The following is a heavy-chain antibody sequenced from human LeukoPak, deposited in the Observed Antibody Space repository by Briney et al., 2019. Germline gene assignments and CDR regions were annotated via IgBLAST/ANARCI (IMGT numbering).Heavy chain of an antibody. J-gene: IGHJ4*02. CDR3: ARDDYYDSSRECYFDY. D-gene: IGHD3-22*01. V-gene: IGHV1-18*01. CDR2: ISAYNGNT. Sequence: GAPVKVSCKGSGYPFTSYGISWVPQAPGQGLEWRGWISAYNGNTNSAQKLQGRVTMTTDTSTSTAYMELRSLRSDDPAVYYCARDDYYDSSRECYFDYWGQGTLVTVSS. CDR1: GYPFTSYG.